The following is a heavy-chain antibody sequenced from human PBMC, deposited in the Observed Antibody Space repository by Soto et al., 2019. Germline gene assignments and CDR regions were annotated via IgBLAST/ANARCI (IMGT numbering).Heavy chain of an antibody. J-gene: IGHJ5*02. CDR3: ARDSGADRYNWFDP. CDR2: TYYRSKWYN. D-gene: IGHD3-10*01. CDR1: GDSVSSNSAA. V-gene: IGHV6-1*01. Sequence: KQSQTLSLTCAISGDSVSSNSAAWNWIRQSPSRGLEWLGRTYYRSKWYNDYAVSVKSRITINPDTSKNQFSLQLNSVTPEDTAVYYCARDSGADRYNWFDPWGQGTLVTVSS.